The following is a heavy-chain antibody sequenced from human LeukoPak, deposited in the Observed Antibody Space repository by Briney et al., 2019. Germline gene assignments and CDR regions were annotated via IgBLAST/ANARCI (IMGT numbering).Heavy chain of an antibody. CDR1: GFTFSSYG. J-gene: IGHJ4*02. Sequence: PGGSLRLSCAASGFTFSSYGMNWVRQAPGKGLDYVAYISDSSAIIYYGDSVKGRFTISRDNAKNSLYLQMNRLRDEDTAVYFCARAKSLMFRGVITYFDSWGQGTLVTVSS. D-gene: IGHD3-10*01. CDR3: ARAKSLMFRGVITYFDS. CDR2: ISDSSAII. V-gene: IGHV3-48*02.